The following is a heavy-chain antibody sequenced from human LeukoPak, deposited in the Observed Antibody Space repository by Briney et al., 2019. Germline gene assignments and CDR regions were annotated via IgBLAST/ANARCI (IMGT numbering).Heavy chain of an antibody. CDR1: GFTFSSYS. V-gene: IGHV3-21*05. CDR3: ARDQLTMVRTTSDDY. D-gene: IGHD3-10*01. CDR2: ISSSSSYI. J-gene: IGHJ4*02. Sequence: GGSLRLSCAASGFTFSSYSMNWVRQAPGKGLEWVSYISSSSSYIYYADSVKGRFTISRDNAKNSLYLQMNSLRAEDTAVYYCARDQLTMVRTTSDDYWAQGTLVTVFS.